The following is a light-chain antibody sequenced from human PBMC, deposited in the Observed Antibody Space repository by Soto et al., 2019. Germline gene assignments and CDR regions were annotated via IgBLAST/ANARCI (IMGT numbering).Light chain of an antibody. V-gene: IGLV1-47*01. CDR1: ISNIGNNY. Sequence: QSVLTQPPSVSGTPGQRVTISCSGSISNIGNNYVHWFQQLPGTAPKVLSNRNNQRPSGVPDRFSGSKSGTSASLAISGLRSEDEAEYYCAAWDDTVRSYVFGNGTKLTVL. CDR2: RNN. J-gene: IGLJ1*01. CDR3: AAWDDTVRSYV.